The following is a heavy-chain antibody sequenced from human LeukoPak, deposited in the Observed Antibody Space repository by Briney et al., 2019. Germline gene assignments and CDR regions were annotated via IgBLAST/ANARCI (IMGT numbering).Heavy chain of an antibody. Sequence: PSETLSLTCTVSGGSISSYYWSWIRQPPGKGLEWIGYIYYSGSTNYNPSLKSRVTISVDTSKNQFSLKLSSVTAADTAVYYCARVGQQWLEIDFWGQGTLVTVSS. J-gene: IGHJ4*02. D-gene: IGHD6-19*01. CDR1: GGSISSYY. V-gene: IGHV4-59*01. CDR3: ARVGQQWLEIDF. CDR2: IYYSGST.